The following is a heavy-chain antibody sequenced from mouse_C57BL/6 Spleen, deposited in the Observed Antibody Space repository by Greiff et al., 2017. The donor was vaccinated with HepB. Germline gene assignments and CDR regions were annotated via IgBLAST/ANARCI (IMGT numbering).Heavy chain of an antibody. J-gene: IGHJ1*03. Sequence: VQLQQSGAELVKPGASVKISCKASGYAFSSYWMNWVKQRPGKGLEWIGQIYPGDGDTNYNGKFKGKATLTADKSSSTAYMQLSSLTSEDSAVYFCARLTTVVARYFDVWGTGTTVTVSS. CDR3: ARLTTVVARYFDV. CDR1: GYAFSSYW. CDR2: IYPGDGDT. V-gene: IGHV1-80*01. D-gene: IGHD1-1*01.